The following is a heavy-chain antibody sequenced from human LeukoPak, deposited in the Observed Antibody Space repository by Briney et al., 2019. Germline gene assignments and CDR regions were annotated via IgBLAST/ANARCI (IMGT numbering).Heavy chain of an antibody. J-gene: IGHJ5*02. Sequence: SETQSLTCTVSGGSISSSSYYWGWIRQPPGKGLEWIGSIYYSGSTYYNPSLKSRVTISVDTSKNQFSLKLSSVTAADTAVYYCARDGRWSIAAAGIGNWFDPWGQGTLVTVSS. V-gene: IGHV4-39*07. CDR1: GGSISSSSYY. CDR2: IYYSGST. D-gene: IGHD6-13*01. CDR3: ARDGRWSIAAAGIGNWFDP.